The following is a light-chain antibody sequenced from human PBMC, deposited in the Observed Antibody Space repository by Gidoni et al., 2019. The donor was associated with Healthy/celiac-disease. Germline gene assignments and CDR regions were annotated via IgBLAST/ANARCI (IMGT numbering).Light chain of an antibody. CDR2: DVS. V-gene: IGLV2-11*01. CDR1: SSDVGGYNY. J-gene: IGLJ3*02. CDR3: CSYAGSYRWV. Sequence: QSALTQPRSVSGSPGQSVPISFTGTSSDVGGYNYVSWYQQHPGKAPKLMIYDVSKRPSGVPDRFSGSKSGNTASLTISGLQAEDEADYYCCSYAGSYRWVFGGGTKLTVL.